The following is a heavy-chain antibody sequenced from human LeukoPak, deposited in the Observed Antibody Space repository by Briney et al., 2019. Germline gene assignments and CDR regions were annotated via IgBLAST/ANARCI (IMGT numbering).Heavy chain of an antibody. Sequence: PSETLSLTCTVSGGSISSYYWSWIRQPAGKGLEWIGRIYTSGSTNYNPSLKSRVTMSVDTSKNQFSLKLSSVTAADTAVYYCARGREYHLWFGELPSYYFDYWGQGTLVTVSS. J-gene: IGHJ4*02. CDR3: ARGREYHLWFGELPSYYFDY. V-gene: IGHV4-4*07. CDR1: GGSISSYY. D-gene: IGHD3-10*01. CDR2: IYTSGST.